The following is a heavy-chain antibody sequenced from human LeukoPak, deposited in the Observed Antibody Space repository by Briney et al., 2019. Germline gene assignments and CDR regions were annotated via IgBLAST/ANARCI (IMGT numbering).Heavy chain of an antibody. J-gene: IGHJ3*02. CDR3: ANSATGVTRAFDI. V-gene: IGHV3-23*01. Sequence: GGSLRLSCAASGFTFSSYAMSWVRQAPGKGLERVSAITGGGSSTFYADSVNGRFAISRDNSKNTLYLQMNSLRAEDTAVYYCANSATGVTRAFDIWGQGTMVTVSS. CDR1: GFTFSSYA. CDR2: ITGGGSST. D-gene: IGHD2-8*01.